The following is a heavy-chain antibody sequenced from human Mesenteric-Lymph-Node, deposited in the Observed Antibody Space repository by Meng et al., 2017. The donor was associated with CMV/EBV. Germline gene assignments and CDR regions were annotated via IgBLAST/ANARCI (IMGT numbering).Heavy chain of an antibody. CDR3: ARDGDGNFDY. Sequence: GEPLKISCAASGFTFSSYSMNWVRQAPGKGLEWVSSISSSSSYIYYADSVKGRFTISRDNAKNSLYLQMNSLRADDTAVYYCARDGDGNFDYWGQGTLVTVSS. J-gene: IGHJ4*02. D-gene: IGHD7-27*01. CDR1: GFTFSSYS. CDR2: ISSSSSYI. V-gene: IGHV3-21*01.